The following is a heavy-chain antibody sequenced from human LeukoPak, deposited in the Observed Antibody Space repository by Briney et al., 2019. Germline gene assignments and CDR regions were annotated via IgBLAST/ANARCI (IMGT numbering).Heavy chain of an antibody. J-gene: IGHJ6*03. CDR1: GGSFSGYY. D-gene: IGHD3-9*01. V-gene: IGHV4-34*01. Sequence: SETLSLTCAVYGGSFSGYYWSWIRQPPGKGLEWIGEINHSGSTNYNPSLKSRVTISVDTSKNQFSLKLSSVTAADTDVYYCARGAQRRLRYCDWLYSAPPYYYYDMDVWGKGTTVTVSS. CDR2: INHSGST. CDR3: ARGAQRRLRYCDWLYSAPPYYYYDMDV.